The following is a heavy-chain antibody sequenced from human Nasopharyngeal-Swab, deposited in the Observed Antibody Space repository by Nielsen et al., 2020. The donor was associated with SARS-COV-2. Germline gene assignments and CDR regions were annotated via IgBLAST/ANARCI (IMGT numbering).Heavy chain of an antibody. CDR3: TTLHRTGWF. CDR1: GFVFSSVW. V-gene: IGHV3-15*01. CDR2: IKRKADGGTV. D-gene: IGHD6-19*01. J-gene: IGHJ4*02. Sequence: GGPLRLSCAAPGFVFSSVWMSWVRQAPGKGLEWVGRIKRKADGGTVEYATAVRGRFSISRDDSRNTLFLQMNRLKTEDTAVYYCTTLHRTGWFWGQGTLVTVSS.